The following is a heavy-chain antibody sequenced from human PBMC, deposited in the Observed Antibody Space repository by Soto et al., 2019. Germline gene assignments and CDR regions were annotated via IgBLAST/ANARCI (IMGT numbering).Heavy chain of an antibody. J-gene: IGHJ4*02. Sequence: GASVKVSFKVSGYTLTELSMHWVRQAPGKGLEWMGGFDPEDGETIYAQKFQGRVTMTEDTSTDTAYMELSSLRSEDTAVYYCATVPTDSSGWYNFDYWGQGTLVTVSS. CDR2: FDPEDGET. D-gene: IGHD6-19*01. CDR1: GYTLTELS. CDR3: ATVPTDSSGWYNFDY. V-gene: IGHV1-24*01.